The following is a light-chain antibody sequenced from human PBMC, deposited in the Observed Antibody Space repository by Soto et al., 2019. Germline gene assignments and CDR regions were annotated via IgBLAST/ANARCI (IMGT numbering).Light chain of an antibody. CDR2: DVS. CDR1: SSDVGGYNY. CDR3: CSYAGTYV. J-gene: IGLJ1*01. Sequence: QSALTQPRSVSGSPGQSVTISCSGTSSDVGGYNYVSWYQQHPGKAPKLMIYDVSKRPSGVPDRFSGSKSGNTASLTISGLKAEDEADYYCCSYAGTYVFGKGTKVT. V-gene: IGLV2-11*01.